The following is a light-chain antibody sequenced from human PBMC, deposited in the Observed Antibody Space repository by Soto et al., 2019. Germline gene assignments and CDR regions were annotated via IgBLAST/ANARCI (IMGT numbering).Light chain of an antibody. CDR2: DNN. CDR1: SSNIGNNY. V-gene: IGLV1-51*01. CDR3: GSWDSSLNAAV. Sequence: QSVLTQPPSVSAAPGQKVTISCSGSSSNIGNNYVSWYQQLPGTAPKLLIYDNNKRPSGIPDRFSGSKSGTSATLGITGLQTGDEADYYCGSWDSSLNAAVFGGGTKVTVL. J-gene: IGLJ2*01.